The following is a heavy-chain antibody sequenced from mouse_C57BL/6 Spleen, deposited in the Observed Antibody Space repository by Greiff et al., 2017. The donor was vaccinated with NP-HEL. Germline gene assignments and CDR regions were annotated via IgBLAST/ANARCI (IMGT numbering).Heavy chain of an antibody. CDR2: IHPGDGDT. J-gene: IGHJ2*01. D-gene: IGHD4-1*01. Sequence: QVQLQQSGPELVKPGASVKISCKASGYAFSSSWMNWVKQRPGKGLEWIGRIHPGDGDTNYNGKFKGKATLTADKSSSTAYMQLSSLTSEDSAVYFCARPWDEFDYWGQGTTLTVSS. CDR3: ARPWDEFDY. CDR1: GYAFSSSW. V-gene: IGHV1-82*01.